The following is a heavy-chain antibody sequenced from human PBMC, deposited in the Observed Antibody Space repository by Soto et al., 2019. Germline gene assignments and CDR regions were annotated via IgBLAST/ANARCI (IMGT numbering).Heavy chain of an antibody. J-gene: IGHJ5*02. V-gene: IGHV4-34*01. CDR1: GGSFSGYY. CDR3: ARGGWFGLNWFDP. CDR2: INHSGST. D-gene: IGHD3-10*01. Sequence: QVQLQQWGAGLLKPSETLSLTCAVYGGSFSGYYWSWIRQPPGKGLEWIGEINHSGSTNYNPSLQSPVPGAVDTSKNQFALKPSSVTGADTAVYYCARGGWFGLNWFDPWGQGTLVTVSS.